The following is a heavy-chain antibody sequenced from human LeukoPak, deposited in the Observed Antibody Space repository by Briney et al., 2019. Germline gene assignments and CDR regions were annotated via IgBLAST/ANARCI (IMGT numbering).Heavy chain of an antibody. D-gene: IGHD6-13*01. Sequence: TPGGSLRLSCAASGFTFSSYSMNWVRQAPGEGLEWVSSISSSSSYIYYADSVKGRFTISRDNAKNSLYLQMNSLRAEDTAVYYCARSGYSSSFATDYWGQGTLVTVSS. CDR3: ARSGYSSSFATDY. V-gene: IGHV3-21*01. CDR1: GFTFSSYS. CDR2: ISSSSSYI. J-gene: IGHJ4*02.